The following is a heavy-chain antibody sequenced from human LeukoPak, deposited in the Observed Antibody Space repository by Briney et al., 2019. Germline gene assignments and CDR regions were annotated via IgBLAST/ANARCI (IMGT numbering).Heavy chain of an antibody. J-gene: IGHJ4*02. Sequence: ASVKVSCKASGYTFTSYGISWVRQAPGQGLEWMGWISAYNGNTNYAQKLQGRVTMTTDTSTSTAYMELRSLRSDDTAVYYCARDSPAVAAAALRYWGQGTLVTVSS. CDR3: ARDSPAVAAAALRY. D-gene: IGHD6-13*01. CDR1: GYTFTSYG. V-gene: IGHV1-18*01. CDR2: ISAYNGNT.